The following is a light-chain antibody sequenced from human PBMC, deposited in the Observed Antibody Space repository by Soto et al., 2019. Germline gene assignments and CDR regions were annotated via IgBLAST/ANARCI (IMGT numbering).Light chain of an antibody. CDR2: AAS. Sequence: EIVLTQSPGTLSLSPGERATLSCRASQTISSAYLAWYQQKPGQAPRLLIYAASSRAAAIPDRFSGSGSGTDFALTIRRLEPEDFAVYYCQQYGGSPPVTFGRGTKVDIK. V-gene: IGKV3-20*01. CDR1: QTISSAY. J-gene: IGKJ3*01. CDR3: QQYGGSPPVT.